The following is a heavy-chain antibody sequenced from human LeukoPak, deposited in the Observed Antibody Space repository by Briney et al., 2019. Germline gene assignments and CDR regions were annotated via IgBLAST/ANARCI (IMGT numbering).Heavy chain of an antibody. Sequence: GGSLRLSCAASAFIFSSFEMTWVRQAPGKGLEWISYISSSGRTIYYADSVKGRFTISRDNAKNSLYLQMNSLRAEDTAVYYCTGALNDDWGQGTLVTVSS. CDR1: AFIFSSFE. J-gene: IGHJ4*02. CDR3: TGALNDD. V-gene: IGHV3-48*03. D-gene: IGHD7-27*01. CDR2: ISSSGRTI.